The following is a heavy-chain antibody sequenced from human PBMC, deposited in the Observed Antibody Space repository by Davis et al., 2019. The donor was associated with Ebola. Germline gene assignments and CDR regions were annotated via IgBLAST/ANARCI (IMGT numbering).Heavy chain of an antibody. J-gene: IGHJ4*02. V-gene: IGHV3-48*01. CDR1: GFTFSSYS. D-gene: IGHD3-10*01. CDR2: ISSSSSTI. CDR3: AREGVQGVIVY. Sequence: GESLKISCAASGFTFSSYSMNWVRQAPGKGLEWVSYISSSSSTIYYADSVKGRFTISRDNAKNSLYLQMNNLRAEDTAVYYCAREGVQGVIVYWGQGTLVTVSS.